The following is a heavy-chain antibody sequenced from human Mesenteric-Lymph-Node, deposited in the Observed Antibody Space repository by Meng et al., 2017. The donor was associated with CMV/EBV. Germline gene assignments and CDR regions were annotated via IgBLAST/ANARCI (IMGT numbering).Heavy chain of an antibody. CDR2: INHSGST. CDR1: GGSFSGYY. V-gene: IGHV4-34*01. Sequence: SETLSLTCAVYGGSFSGYYWSWIRQPPGKGLEWIGEINHSGSTNYNPSLKSRVTISVDTSKNQFSLNLSSVTAADTAVYYCARAKRLQLLSYYYGMDVWGQGTTVTVSS. J-gene: IGHJ6*02. CDR3: ARAKRLQLLSYYYGMDV. D-gene: IGHD2-2*01.